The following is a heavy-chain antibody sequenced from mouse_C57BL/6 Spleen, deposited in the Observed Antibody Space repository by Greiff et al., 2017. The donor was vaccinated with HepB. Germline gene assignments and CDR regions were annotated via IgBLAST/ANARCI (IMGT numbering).Heavy chain of an antibody. CDR3: AKRGGPYYYGSSYDYYAMDY. CDR1: GFSLTSYG. D-gene: IGHD1-1*01. CDR2: IWGGGST. J-gene: IGHJ4*01. Sequence: VQRVESGPGLVAPSQSLSITCTVSGFSLTSYGIDWVRQPPGKGLEWLGVIWGGGSTNYNSALMSRLSISKDNSKSQVFLKMNSLQTDDTAMYYWAKRGGPYYYGSSYDYYAMDYWGQGTSVTVSS. V-gene: IGHV2-9*01.